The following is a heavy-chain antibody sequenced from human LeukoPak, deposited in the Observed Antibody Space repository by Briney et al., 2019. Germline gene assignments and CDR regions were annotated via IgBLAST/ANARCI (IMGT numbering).Heavy chain of an antibody. V-gene: IGHV4-4*02. CDR2: IYHSGST. J-gene: IGHJ3*02. D-gene: IGHD1-26*01. CDR3: ARDEFPLVGATGDDGFDI. Sequence: SETLSLTCAVSGGSIRSSNWWSWVRQPPGKGLEWIGEIYHSGSTNYNPSLKSPVTISVDKSTNQFSLKLSSVTAADTAVYYWARDEFPLVGATGDDGFDIWGPGTMVTVSS. CDR1: GGSIRSSNW.